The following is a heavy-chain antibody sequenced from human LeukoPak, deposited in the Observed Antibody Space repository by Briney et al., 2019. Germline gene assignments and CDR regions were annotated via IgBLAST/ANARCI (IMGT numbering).Heavy chain of an antibody. J-gene: IGHJ4*02. Sequence: SETLSLTCTVSGGSISSDYWSWIRQPPGKGLEGIGYIYYIGSTNYNRSLKSRITISVDTSKSHFSLKLSSVTAADTAVYYCVRVVGATGSSDYWGQGTLVTVSS. CDR1: GGSISSDY. D-gene: IGHD1-26*01. CDR3: VRVVGATGSSDY. V-gene: IGHV4-59*01. CDR2: IYYIGST.